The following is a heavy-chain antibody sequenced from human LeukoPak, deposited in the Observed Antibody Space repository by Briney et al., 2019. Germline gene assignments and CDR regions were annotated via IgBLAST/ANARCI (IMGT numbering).Heavy chain of an antibody. CDR1: GFTFSSYG. D-gene: IGHD2-15*01. CDR2: ISYDGSNK. J-gene: IGHJ4*02. Sequence: GRSLRLSCAASGFTFSSYGMRWVRQAPGKGLEWVAVISYDGSNKYYADSVKGRFTISRDNSKNTLYLQMNSLRAEDTAVYYCVLHFDYWGQGTLVTVSS. CDR3: VLHFDY. V-gene: IGHV3-30*03.